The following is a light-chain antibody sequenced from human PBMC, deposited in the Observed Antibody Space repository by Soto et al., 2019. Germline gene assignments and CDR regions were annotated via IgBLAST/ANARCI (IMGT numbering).Light chain of an antibody. Sequence: EIVLTQSPGTLSLSPGDRATLSCRASQGVSTNYLAWYQQKLGQAPRLLIYCASSRATGTPDRFSGNGSGTDFTLTISRLEPEDFAVYYCHQYGSTPFTFGPGTKVDIK. J-gene: IGKJ3*01. CDR3: HQYGSTPFT. V-gene: IGKV3-20*01. CDR1: QGVSTNY. CDR2: CAS.